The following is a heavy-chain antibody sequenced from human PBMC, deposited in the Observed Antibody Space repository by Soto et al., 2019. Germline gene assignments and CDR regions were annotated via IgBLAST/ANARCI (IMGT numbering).Heavy chain of an antibody. J-gene: IGHJ4*02. CDR1: GGSISSYY. CDR3: ARGPIYSSSWGLFDY. Sequence: SETLSLTCTVSGGSISSYYWSWIRQPPGKGLEWIGYIYYSGSTIYNPSLKSRVTISVDTSKNQFSLKLSSVTAADTAVYYCARGPIYSSSWGLFDYWGQGTLVTVSS. V-gene: IGHV4-59*01. D-gene: IGHD6-13*01. CDR2: IYYSGST.